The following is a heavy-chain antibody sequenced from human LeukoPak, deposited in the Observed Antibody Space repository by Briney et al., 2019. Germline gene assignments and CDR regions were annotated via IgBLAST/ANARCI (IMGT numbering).Heavy chain of an antibody. V-gene: IGHV4-59*01. CDR2: IYYSGST. CDR3: ARGDRFNYYDSSGYQGYFDL. Sequence: SETLSLTCTVSGASISSYYWSWIRQPPGKGLEWIGYIYYSGSTNYNPSLKSRVTISVDTSKNQFSLKLSSVTAADTAVYYCARGDRFNYYDSSGYQGYFDLWGRGTLVTVSS. CDR1: GASISSYY. D-gene: IGHD3-22*01. J-gene: IGHJ2*01.